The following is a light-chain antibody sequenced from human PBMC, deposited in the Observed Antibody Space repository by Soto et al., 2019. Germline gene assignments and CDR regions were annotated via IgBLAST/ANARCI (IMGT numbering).Light chain of an antibody. Sequence: DIPMTQSPSTLSASVGDRVTITCRASQPISGWLAWYQQKPGQAPKLLIFNASTLKSGVPSRFSGSGFGTEFTLTISGLQPDDSATYFCQNYNQYSRTFGQGTKVEI. CDR1: QPISGW. CDR2: NAS. J-gene: IGKJ1*01. V-gene: IGKV1-5*01. CDR3: QNYNQYSRT.